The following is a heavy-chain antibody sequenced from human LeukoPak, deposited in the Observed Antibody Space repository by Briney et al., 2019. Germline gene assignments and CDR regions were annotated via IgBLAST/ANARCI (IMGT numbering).Heavy chain of an antibody. Sequence: SETLSLTCAVYGGSFSGYYWSWIRQPPGKGLEWIGEINHRGSTNYNPSLKSRVTISVDTSKNQFSLKLSSVTAADTAVYYCARAYNWLPFDPWGQGTLVTVSS. CDR2: INHRGST. D-gene: IGHD1-20*01. V-gene: IGHV4-34*01. CDR1: GGSFSGYY. J-gene: IGHJ5*02. CDR3: ARAYNWLPFDP.